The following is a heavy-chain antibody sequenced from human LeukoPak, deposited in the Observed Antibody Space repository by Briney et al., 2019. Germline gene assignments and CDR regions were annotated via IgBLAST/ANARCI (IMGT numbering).Heavy chain of an antibody. CDR3: AKDMGAVADYYFDY. Sequence: GGSLRLSCAASGFTFSNHWMSWVRQAPGKGLEWVANIKQDGSETYYVDSVKGRFSISRDNAKNSLYLQMNSLRAEDTALYYCAKDMGAVADYYFDYWGQGTLVTVSS. J-gene: IGHJ4*02. V-gene: IGHV3-7*03. CDR1: GFTFSNHW. CDR2: IKQDGSET. D-gene: IGHD6-19*01.